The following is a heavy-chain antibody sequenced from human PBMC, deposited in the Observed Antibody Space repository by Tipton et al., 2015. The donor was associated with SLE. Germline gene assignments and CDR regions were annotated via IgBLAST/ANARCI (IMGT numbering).Heavy chain of an antibody. Sequence: QLVQSGAEVKKPGESLKISCKGSGYNFPSYYIGWVRQMPGKGLEWMGIIYPGIYPGDSNPTYSPSFQGQVTISADKSIDTAYLEWSSLKASDTATYYCARHRYSSNTNYGMNVWGQGTTVSVSS. J-gene: IGHJ6*02. CDR1: GYNFPSYY. CDR2: IYPGIYPGDSNP. V-gene: IGHV5-51*01. D-gene: IGHD5-18*01. CDR3: ARHRYSSNTNYGMNV.